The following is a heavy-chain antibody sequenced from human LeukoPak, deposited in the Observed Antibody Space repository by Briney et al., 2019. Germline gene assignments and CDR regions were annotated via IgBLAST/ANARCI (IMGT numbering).Heavy chain of an antibody. CDR2: IYSGGST. D-gene: IGHD3-10*01. V-gene: IGHV3-66*01. CDR1: GFTVSSNY. CDR3: AKGYGSGDDAFDI. Sequence: GGSLRLSCAASGFTVSSNYMSWVRQAPGKGLEWVSVIYSGGSTYYADSVKGRFTISRDNSKNTLYLQMNSLRAEDTAVYYCAKGYGSGDDAFDIWGQGTMVTVSS. J-gene: IGHJ3*02.